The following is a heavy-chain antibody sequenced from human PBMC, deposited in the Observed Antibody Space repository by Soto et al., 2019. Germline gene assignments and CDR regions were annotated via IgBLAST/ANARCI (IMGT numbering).Heavy chain of an antibody. D-gene: IGHD1-20*01. Sequence: DVRLLESGGGLLQPGGSLRLSCVASRFSFSTYALAWVRQAPGKGLAWVSSTTVTGFTTYYADSVRGRFTISRDNYKNTLSLQMKSLSPQDTAVYYCARHPNWNDRSGFDPWGQGTLVTVSS. CDR3: ARHPNWNDRSGFDP. CDR2: TTVTGFTT. J-gene: IGHJ5*02. V-gene: IGHV3-23*01. CDR1: RFSFSTYA.